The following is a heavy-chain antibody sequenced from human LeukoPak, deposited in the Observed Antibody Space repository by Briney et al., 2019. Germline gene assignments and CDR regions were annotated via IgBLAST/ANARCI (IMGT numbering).Heavy chain of an antibody. CDR3: AKDRSLYYYDSSGYYPLDY. CDR2: ISGSGGST. Sequence: GGSLRLSCAASGFTFSSYAMSWVRQAPGKGLEWVSAISGSGGSTYYVDSVKGRFTISRDNSKNTLYLQMNSLRAEDTAVYYCAKDRSLYYYDSSGYYPLDYWGQGTLVTVSS. CDR1: GFTFSSYA. D-gene: IGHD3-22*01. J-gene: IGHJ4*02. V-gene: IGHV3-23*01.